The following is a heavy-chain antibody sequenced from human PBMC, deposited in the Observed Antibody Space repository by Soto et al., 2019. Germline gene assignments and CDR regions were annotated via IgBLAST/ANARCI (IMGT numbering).Heavy chain of an antibody. Sequence: EVQLLESGGGLVQPGGSLRLSCAASGFTFSSYAMSWVRQAPGKGLEWVSAISGSGGSTYYADSVKGRFTISRDNSKNTLYLQMNRLRADDAAVYYCAKTRVGCMDVWGQGTTVTVFS. D-gene: IGHD1-26*01. CDR3: AKTRVGCMDV. J-gene: IGHJ6*02. CDR1: GFTFSSYA. V-gene: IGHV3-23*01. CDR2: ISGSGGST.